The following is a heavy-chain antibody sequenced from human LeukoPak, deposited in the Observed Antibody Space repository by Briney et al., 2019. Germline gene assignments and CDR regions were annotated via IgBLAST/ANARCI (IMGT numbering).Heavy chain of an antibody. Sequence: QPGRSLRLSCAASGFTFDDYAMHWVRQAPGKGLEWVSGISWNSGSIGYADSVKGRFTISRDNAKNSLYLQMNSLRTEDTALYFCAKDRTMAADGTYFDYWGQGTLVTVSS. D-gene: IGHD6-13*01. V-gene: IGHV3-9*01. J-gene: IGHJ4*02. CDR2: ISWNSGSI. CDR3: AKDRTMAADGTYFDY. CDR1: GFTFDDYA.